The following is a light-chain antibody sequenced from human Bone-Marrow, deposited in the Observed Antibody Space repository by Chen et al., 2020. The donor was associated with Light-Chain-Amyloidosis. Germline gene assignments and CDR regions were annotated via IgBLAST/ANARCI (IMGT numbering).Light chain of an antibody. CDR3: QVWDRSSERPV. V-gene: IGLV3-21*02. CDR1: DIGSTS. Sequence: SYVLTQPSSLSAPPAPTATGAGGGNDIGSTSVHWYQQTPGQAPLLVVYDDSDRPSGIPERLSGSNAGNTATLTISRVEGGDEADYYCQVWDRSSERPVFGGGTKLTVL. CDR2: DDS. J-gene: IGLJ3*02.